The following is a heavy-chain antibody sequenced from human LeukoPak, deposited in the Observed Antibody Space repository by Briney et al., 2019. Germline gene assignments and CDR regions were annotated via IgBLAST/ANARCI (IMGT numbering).Heavy chain of an antibody. J-gene: IGHJ6*03. D-gene: IGHD3-10*01. V-gene: IGHV1-8*02. Sequence: ASVKVSCKASGYAFTSYGISWVRQATGQGLEWMGWMNPNSGNTGYAQKFQGRVTMTRNTSISTAYMELSSLRSEDTAVYYCARATKTMVRGVIITYSYYYMDVWGKGTTVTISS. CDR2: MNPNSGNT. CDR3: ARATKTMVRGVIITYSYYYMDV. CDR1: GYAFTSYG.